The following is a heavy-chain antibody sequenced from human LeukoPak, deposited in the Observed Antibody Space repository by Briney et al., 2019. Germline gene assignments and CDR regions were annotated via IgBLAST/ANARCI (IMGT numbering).Heavy chain of an antibody. Sequence: GGSLRLSCAASGFTFSSYWMSWVRQAPGKGLEWVANIKQDGSEKYYVDSVKGRFTISRDNAKNSLYVQMNNLRAEDTAVYYCARDDYGDYAFDYWGQGTLVTVSS. CDR2: IKQDGSEK. V-gene: IGHV3-7*03. D-gene: IGHD4-17*01. J-gene: IGHJ4*02. CDR1: GFTFSSYW. CDR3: ARDDYGDYAFDY.